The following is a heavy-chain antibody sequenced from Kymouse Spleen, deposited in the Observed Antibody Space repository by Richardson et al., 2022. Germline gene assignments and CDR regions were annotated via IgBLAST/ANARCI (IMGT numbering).Heavy chain of an antibody. CDR2: IYYSGST. D-gene: IGHD1-7*01. V-gene: IGHV4-39*01. Sequence: QLQLQESGPGLVKPSETLSLTCTVSGGSISSSSYYWGWIRQPPGKGLEWIGSIYYSGSTYYNPSLKSRVTISVDTSKNQFSLKLSSVTAADTAVYYCARRMRPPYGTGTTPFDYWGQGTLVTVSS. CDR3: ARRMRPPYGTGTTPFDY. J-gene: IGHJ4*02. CDR1: GGSISSSSYY.